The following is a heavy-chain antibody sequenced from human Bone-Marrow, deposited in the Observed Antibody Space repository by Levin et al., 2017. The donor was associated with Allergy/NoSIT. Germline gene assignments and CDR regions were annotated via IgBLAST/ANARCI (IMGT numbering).Heavy chain of an antibody. Sequence: AGESLKISCAASGFTFTNFAMAWVRQTPGKGLEWVSSVSITGDNTYYAGSVRGRFTISRDNSRNTLYLQLNSLSAEDTAVYYCAKVLRAVASNPFDSWGQGTLVTVSS. V-gene: IGHV3-23*01. CDR3: AKVLRAVASNPFDS. CDR1: GFTFTNFA. CDR2: VSITGDNT. D-gene: IGHD6-19*01. J-gene: IGHJ4*02.